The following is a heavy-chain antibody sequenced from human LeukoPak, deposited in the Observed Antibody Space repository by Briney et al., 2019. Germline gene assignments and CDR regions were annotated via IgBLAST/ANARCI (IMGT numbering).Heavy chain of an antibody. CDR2: IYADDSET. Sequence: GESLKISCKGSGYRFSSYWIGWVRQMPGKGLEWMGIIYADDSETRYNPSFQGQVTMSADRSISTAYMQWSSLQASDSAIYYCARHRGGSYSFDYWGQGTRVTVSS. CDR3: ARHRGGSYSFDY. V-gene: IGHV5-51*01. D-gene: IGHD3-10*01. CDR1: GYRFSSYW. J-gene: IGHJ4*02.